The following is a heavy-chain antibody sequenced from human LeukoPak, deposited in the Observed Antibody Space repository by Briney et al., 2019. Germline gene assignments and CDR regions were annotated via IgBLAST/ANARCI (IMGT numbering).Heavy chain of an antibody. CDR1: GFTFSSYG. V-gene: IGHV3-30*02. CDR2: IRYDGSNK. D-gene: IGHD3-22*01. J-gene: IGHJ4*02. Sequence: GGSLTLSCAASGFTFSSYGMHWVRQAPGKGLEWVTFIRYDGSNKYYADSVKGRFTISRDNSKNTLYLQMNSLRAEDTAVYYCAKDKAYYYDSSGYYIGSGLDYWGQGTLVTISS. CDR3: AKDKAYYYDSSGYYIGSGLDY.